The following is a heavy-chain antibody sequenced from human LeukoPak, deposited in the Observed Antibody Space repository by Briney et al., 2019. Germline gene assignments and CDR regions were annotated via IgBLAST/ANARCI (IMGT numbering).Heavy chain of an antibody. CDR1: GFTFSSYA. D-gene: IGHD3-10*01. V-gene: IGHV3-23*01. Sequence: GGSLRLSCAASGFTFSSYAMSWVRQAPGKGLEWVSAISGSGGSTYYADSVKGRFTISRDNSKNTLYLQMNSLRAEDTAVYYCAXTXTMXRAPADYFDYWGQGTLVTVSS. CDR3: AXTXTMXRAPADYFDY. J-gene: IGHJ4*02. CDR2: ISGSGGST.